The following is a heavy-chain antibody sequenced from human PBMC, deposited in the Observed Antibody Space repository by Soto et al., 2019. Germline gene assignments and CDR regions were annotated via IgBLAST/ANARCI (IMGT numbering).Heavy chain of an antibody. CDR3: AREYCSGGSCYGAFDI. CDR2: IWYDGSNK. J-gene: IGHJ3*02. D-gene: IGHD2-15*01. V-gene: IGHV3-33*01. CDR1: GFTFSSYG. Sequence: QPGGSLRLSCAASGFTFSSYGMHWVRQAPGKGLEWVAVIWYDGSNKYYADSVKGRFTISRDNSKNTLYLQMNSLRAEDTAVYYCAREYCSGGSCYGAFDIWGQGTMVTVSS.